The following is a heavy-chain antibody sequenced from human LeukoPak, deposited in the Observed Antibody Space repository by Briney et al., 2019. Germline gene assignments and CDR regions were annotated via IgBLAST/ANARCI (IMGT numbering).Heavy chain of an antibody. J-gene: IGHJ4*02. CDR1: GFTFSSYA. CDR2: ISYDGSKN. D-gene: IGHD5-18*01. CDR3: AREGYSYGYRYFFDY. Sequence: GRSLRLSCAASGFTFSSYAMHWVRQAPGKGLEWVAVISYDGSKNYYADSVKGRFSISRDNSKNTLYLQMNSLRAEDTAVYYCAREGYSYGYRYFFDYWGQGTLVTVSS. V-gene: IGHV3-30-3*01.